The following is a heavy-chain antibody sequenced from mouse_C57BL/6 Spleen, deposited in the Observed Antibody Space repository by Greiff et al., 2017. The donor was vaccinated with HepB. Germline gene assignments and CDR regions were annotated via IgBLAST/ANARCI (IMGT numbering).Heavy chain of an antibody. Sequence: QVQLQQPGAELVKPGASVKLSCKASGYTFTSYWMHWVKQRPGQGLEWIGNIYPSDSETHYNQKFKDKATLTVDKSSSTAYMQLSSLTSEDSAVYYCARRGRSSDYWGQGTTLTVSS. J-gene: IGHJ2*01. CDR2: IYPSDSET. V-gene: IGHV1-61*01. CDR1: GYTFTSYW. D-gene: IGHD3-1*01. CDR3: ARRGRSSDY.